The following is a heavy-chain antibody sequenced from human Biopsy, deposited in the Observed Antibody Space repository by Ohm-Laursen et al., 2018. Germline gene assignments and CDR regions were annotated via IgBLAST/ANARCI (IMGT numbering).Heavy chain of an antibody. Sequence: SETLSLTCSVSGDSISTSTTYYWAWLRQPPGKGLKWIGSIYNSETTFYNPSLKSRVAISVDTSTNQFSLKVSSVTAADTALYYCARHPTGFWFDPWGHGTLVTVSS. CDR3: ARHPTGFWFDP. J-gene: IGHJ5*02. V-gene: IGHV4-39*01. CDR2: IYNSETT. CDR1: GDSISTSTTYY.